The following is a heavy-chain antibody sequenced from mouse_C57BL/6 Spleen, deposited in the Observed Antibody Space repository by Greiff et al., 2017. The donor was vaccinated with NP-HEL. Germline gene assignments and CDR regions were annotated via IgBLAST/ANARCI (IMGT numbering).Heavy chain of an antibody. CDR2: INPSNGGT. V-gene: IGHV1-53*01. CDR1: GYTFTSYW. D-gene: IGHD1-1*01. CDR3: ARDYYGSFPFAY. Sequence: QVQLQQPGTELVKPGASVKLSCKASGYTFTSYWMHWVKQRPGQGLEWIGNINPSNGGTTYNEKFKSKATLTVDKSSSTAYMQLSSLTSEDSAVDYCARDYYGSFPFAYWGQGTMVTVSA. J-gene: IGHJ3*01.